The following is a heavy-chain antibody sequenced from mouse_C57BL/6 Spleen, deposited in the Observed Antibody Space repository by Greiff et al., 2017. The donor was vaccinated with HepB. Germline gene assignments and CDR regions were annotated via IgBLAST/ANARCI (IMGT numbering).Heavy chain of an antibody. Sequence: QVQLQQSGAELVKPGASVKLSCKASGYTFTEYTIHWVKQRSGQGLEWIGWVYPGSGSIKYNEKFKDKATLTADKSSSTVYMKLSRLTSEDSAVYFGARHDYEGYCRDYYAMDYWGQGTSVTVSS. CDR1: GYTFTEYT. D-gene: IGHD2-3*01. CDR3: ARHDYEGYCRDYYAMDY. CDR2: VYPGSGSI. J-gene: IGHJ4*01. V-gene: IGHV1-62-2*01.